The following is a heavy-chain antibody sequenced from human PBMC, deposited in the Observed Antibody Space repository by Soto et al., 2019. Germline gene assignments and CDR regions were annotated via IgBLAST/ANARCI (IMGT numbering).Heavy chain of an antibody. J-gene: IGHJ4*02. Sequence: GGSLRLSCAASGFTFRSYAMSWVRQAPGKGLEWVSAISGSGGSTFYADSVKGRFTISRDNSKNSLYLQMNSLRAEDTAVYYCAKQQYSSGWYKDYWGQGTLVTVSS. V-gene: IGHV3-23*01. CDR1: GFTFRSYA. CDR2: ISGSGGST. D-gene: IGHD6-19*01. CDR3: AKQQYSSGWYKDY.